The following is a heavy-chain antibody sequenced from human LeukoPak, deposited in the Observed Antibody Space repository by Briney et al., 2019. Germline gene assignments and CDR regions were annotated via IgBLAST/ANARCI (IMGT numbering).Heavy chain of an antibody. CDR1: GFTFSSYG. CDR3: AKDLSSGSYYYYGMDV. CDR2: ISYDGTNK. D-gene: IGHD1-26*01. J-gene: IGHJ6*02. Sequence: GRSLRLSCAASGFTFSSYGMHWVRQAPGKGLEWVAFISYDGTNKYYADSVKGRFTISRDNSKNTLYLQMNSLRAEDTAVYYCAKDLSSGSYYYYGMDVWGQGTPVTVSS. V-gene: IGHV3-30*18.